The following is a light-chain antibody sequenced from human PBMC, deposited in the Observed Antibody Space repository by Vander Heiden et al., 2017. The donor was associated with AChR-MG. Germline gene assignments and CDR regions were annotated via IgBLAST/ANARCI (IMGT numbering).Light chain of an antibody. J-gene: IGKJ1*01. Sequence: EIVLTQSPATLSLSPGERATLSCGASQSVSRNYLAWYQQRPGLAPRLLIYDASTRATGVPDRFSGSGSGTDFTLTINRLEPEDFAVYYCQQYGTSPPWTFGQGTRVEIK. CDR1: QSVSRNY. CDR2: DAS. V-gene: IGKV3D-20*01. CDR3: QQYGTSPPWT.